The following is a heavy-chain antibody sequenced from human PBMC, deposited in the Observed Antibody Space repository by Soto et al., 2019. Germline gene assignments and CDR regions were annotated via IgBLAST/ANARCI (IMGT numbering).Heavy chain of an antibody. CDR1: GGSISSVDYY. D-gene: IGHD3-16*02. J-gene: IGHJ4*02. V-gene: IGHV4-31*03. Sequence: QVQLQESGPGLVKPSQTLSLTCPVSGGSISSVDYYWSWIRQHPGKGLEWIGYVRYGGRTYYEPSLKSRVXXSXDXXKNEIALNLRSVTAADTAVYYCARNSHLGDLSLGYWGQGTLVTVSS. CDR2: VRYGGRT. CDR3: ARNSHLGDLSLGY.